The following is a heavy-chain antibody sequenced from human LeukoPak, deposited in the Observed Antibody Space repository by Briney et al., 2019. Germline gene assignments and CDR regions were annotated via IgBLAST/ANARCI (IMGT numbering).Heavy chain of an antibody. J-gene: IGHJ6*03. CDR1: RGSFSGSY. CDR3: ARFKPYYYYMDI. V-gene: IGHV4-34*01. Sequence: SETLSLTCVVHRGSFSGSYWSWIRQSPGKGLEWIGEIDHIGTTNYNPSLKSRVTMSLDTSKNQFSLKLTSVTAADTAVYYCARFKPYYYYMDIWGNGTSVTVSS. CDR2: IDHIGTT.